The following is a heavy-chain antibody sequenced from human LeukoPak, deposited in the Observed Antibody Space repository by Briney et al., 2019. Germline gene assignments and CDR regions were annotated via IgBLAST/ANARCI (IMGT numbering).Heavy chain of an antibody. CDR1: GYTFTSYG. Sequence: GASVKVSCKASGYTFTSYGISWVRQAPGQGLEWMGWISADNGNTNYAQKLQGRVTMTTDTSTSTAYMELRSLRSDDTAVYYCAREVDSGYYHDDAFDIWGQGTMVTVSS. CDR2: ISADNGNT. D-gene: IGHD3-22*01. J-gene: IGHJ3*02. CDR3: AREVDSGYYHDDAFDI. V-gene: IGHV1-18*01.